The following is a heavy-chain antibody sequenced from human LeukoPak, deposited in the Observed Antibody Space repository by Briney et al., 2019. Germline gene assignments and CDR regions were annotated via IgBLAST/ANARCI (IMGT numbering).Heavy chain of an antibody. V-gene: IGHV3-30*18. CDR1: GFTFSNYD. CDR2: ILYDGSNK. J-gene: IGHJ4*02. Sequence: GGSLRLSCAASGFTFSNYDMHWVRQAPGKGLEWVAVILYDGSNKYYADSVKGRFTISRDNSKNALYLQMNSLRTEDTAVYYCAKAPDSSGLDYWGQGTLVTVSS. D-gene: IGHD3-22*01. CDR3: AKAPDSSGLDY.